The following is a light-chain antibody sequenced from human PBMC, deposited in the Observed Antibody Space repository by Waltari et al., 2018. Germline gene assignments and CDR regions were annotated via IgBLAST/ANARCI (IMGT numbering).Light chain of an antibody. V-gene: IGKV3-11*01. CDR1: QSVSSH. CDR2: DAS. CDR3: LHRSNWPPLFT. J-gene: IGKJ3*01. Sequence: EIVMTQSPATLSVSPGDRATLSCRASQSVSSHIAWYQQKPGQAPRLLIYDASTRGTGVPARFRGSGSGTDFTLTISSLEPEDFAVYYCLHRSNWPPLFTFGPGTKVDIK.